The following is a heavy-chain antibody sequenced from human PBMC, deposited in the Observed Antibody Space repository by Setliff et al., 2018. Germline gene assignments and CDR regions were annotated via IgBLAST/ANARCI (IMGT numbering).Heavy chain of an antibody. Sequence: ASVKVSCKASGATFSSYGISWVRQAPGQGLEWMGGTIHMFGTTEYAQKFQGRLTIITDESTNTAFMQLSSLRSDDTAVYYCVREGVDSRSSTDYRYYMDVWGKGTTVTVSS. CDR3: VREGVDSRSSTDYRYYMDV. D-gene: IGHD3-22*01. CDR1: GATFSSYG. CDR2: TIHMFGTT. V-gene: IGHV1-69*05. J-gene: IGHJ6*03.